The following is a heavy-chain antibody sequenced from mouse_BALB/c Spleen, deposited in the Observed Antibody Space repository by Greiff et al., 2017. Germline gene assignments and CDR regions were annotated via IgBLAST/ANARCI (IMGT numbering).Heavy chain of an antibody. CDR2: ISSGSCTI. Sequence: EVMLVESGGGLVQPGGSRKLSCAASGFTFSSFGMHWVRQAPEKGLEWVAYISSGSCTIYYADTVKGRFTLSRDNPKNTLFLQMTSLRSEDTAMYYCARYDDWGQGTLVTVSA. V-gene: IGHV5-17*02. D-gene: IGHD2-10*02. CDR1: GFTFSSFG. CDR3: ARYDD. J-gene: IGHJ3*01.